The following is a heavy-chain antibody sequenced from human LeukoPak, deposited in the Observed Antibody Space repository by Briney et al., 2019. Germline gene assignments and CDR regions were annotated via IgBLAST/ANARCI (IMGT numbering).Heavy chain of an antibody. D-gene: IGHD6-19*01. CDR2: ISSKAFGGTT. CDR1: GFSFGGYS. CDR3: ARAGGQWLVPGENDY. V-gene: IGHV3-49*03. J-gene: IGHJ4*02. Sequence: SLRLSCAASGFSFGGYSMSWFRQAPGKRLEWVGLISSKAFGGTTEYAASVKGRFNMSRDDSDDIAHLHLTSLKTEDTAVYFCARAGGQWLVPGENDYWGQGTLVTVSS.